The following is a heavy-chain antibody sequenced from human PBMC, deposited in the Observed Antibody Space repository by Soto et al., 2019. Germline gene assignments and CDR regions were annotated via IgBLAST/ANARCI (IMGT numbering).Heavy chain of an antibody. D-gene: IGHD5-18*01. Sequence: ASVKVSCKASGYTFTGYYMHWVRQAPGQGLEWMGWINPNSGGTNYVQKFQGWVTMTRDTSISTAYMELSRLRSDDTAVYYCARVSGRYSYGYYYFDYWGQGTLVTVSS. CDR3: ARVSGRYSYGYYYFDY. V-gene: IGHV1-2*04. CDR1: GYTFTGYY. CDR2: INPNSGGT. J-gene: IGHJ4*02.